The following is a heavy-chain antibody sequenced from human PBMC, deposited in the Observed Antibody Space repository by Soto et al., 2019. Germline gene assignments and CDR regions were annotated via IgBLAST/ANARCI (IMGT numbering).Heavy chain of an antibody. Sequence: GASVRVSCKASGFTFTSSAVQWVRQARGQRLEWIGWIVVGSGNTNYAQKFQERVTITRDMSTSTAYMELSSLRSEDTAVYYCAADVGGKPPGYWGQGTLVTVSS. J-gene: IGHJ4*02. CDR2: IVVGSGNT. D-gene: IGHD2-15*01. V-gene: IGHV1-58*01. CDR3: AADVGGKPPGY. CDR1: GFTFTSSA.